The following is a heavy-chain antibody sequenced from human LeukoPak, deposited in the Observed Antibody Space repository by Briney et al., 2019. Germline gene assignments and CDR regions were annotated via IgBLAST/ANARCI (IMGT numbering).Heavy chain of an antibody. V-gene: IGHV4-31*03. D-gene: IGHD4-17*01. J-gene: IGHJ6*03. CDR3: ARDNRAVTHYYYYMGV. Sequence: SETLSLTCTVSGGSISSGGYYWSWLRQHPGKGLEWIGYIYYSGSTYYNPSLKSRVTISVDTSKNQFSLKLSSVTAADTAVYYCARDNRAVTHYYYYMGVWGKGTTVTVSS. CDR2: IYYSGST. CDR1: GGSISSGGYY.